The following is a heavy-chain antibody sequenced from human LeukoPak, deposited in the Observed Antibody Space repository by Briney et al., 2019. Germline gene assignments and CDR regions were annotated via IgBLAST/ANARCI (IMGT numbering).Heavy chain of an antibody. D-gene: IGHD3-9*01. J-gene: IGHJ3*02. CDR3: ARESRYFDWPLGDDAFDI. Sequence: SGGSLRLSCAASGFTFSSYAMSWVRQAPGKGLVWVSRINSDGSSTSYADSVKGRFTISRDNAKNTLYLQMNSLRAEDTAVYYCARESRYFDWPLGDDAFDIWGQGTMVTVSS. CDR2: INSDGSST. V-gene: IGHV3-74*01. CDR1: GFTFSSYA.